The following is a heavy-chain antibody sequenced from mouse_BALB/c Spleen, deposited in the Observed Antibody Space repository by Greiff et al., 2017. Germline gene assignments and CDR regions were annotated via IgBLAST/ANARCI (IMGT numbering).Heavy chain of an antibody. Sequence: QKAGAERGRAGAEGKRFGKAEGDRGTRDKRHWVKQTPGQGLEWIGYIYPGNGGTNYNQKFKGKATLTADTSSSTAYMQISSLTSEDSAVYFYATLSGGALDYWGPVTSFPVSS. V-gene: IGHV1-12*01. J-gene: IGHJ4*01. CDR3: ATLSGGALDY. CDR1: GDRGTRDK. CDR2: IYPGNGGT.